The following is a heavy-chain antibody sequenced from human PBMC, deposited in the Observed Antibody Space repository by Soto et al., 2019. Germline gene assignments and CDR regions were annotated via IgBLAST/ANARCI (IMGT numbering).Heavy chain of an antibody. CDR3: AKDKVSVVVTAPFDY. V-gene: IGHV3-30*18. CDR2: ISYDGSNK. CDR1: GFTFSSYG. Sequence: QVQLVESGGGVVQPGRSLRLSCAASGFTFSSYGMHWVRQAPGKGREWVAVISYDGSNKYYADSVKGRFTISRDNSKNTLYLQMNSLRAEDTAVYYCAKDKVSVVVTAPFDYWGQGTLVTVSS. D-gene: IGHD2-21*02. J-gene: IGHJ4*02.